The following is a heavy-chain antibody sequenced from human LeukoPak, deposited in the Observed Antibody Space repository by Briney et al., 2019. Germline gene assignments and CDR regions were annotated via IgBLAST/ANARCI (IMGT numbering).Heavy chain of an antibody. Sequence: GGSLRLSCAASGFTFSSYGMHWVRQAPGKGLEWVAVIWYDGSNKYYADSVKGRFTISRDNSKNTLYLQMNSLRAEDTAVYYCARDPSRGAYGDYDPAFDYWGQGTLVTVSS. V-gene: IGHV3-33*01. D-gene: IGHD4-17*01. CDR2: IWYDGSNK. CDR3: ARDPSRGAYGDYDPAFDY. J-gene: IGHJ4*02. CDR1: GFTFSSYG.